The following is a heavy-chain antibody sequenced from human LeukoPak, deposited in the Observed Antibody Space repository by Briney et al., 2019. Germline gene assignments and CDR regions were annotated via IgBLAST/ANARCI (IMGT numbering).Heavy chain of an antibody. Sequence: PGGSLRLSCAASGFTFSSYSMNWVRQAPGKGLEWVSSISSSSSYIYYADSVKGRFTISRDNAKNSLYLQMNSLRAEDTAVYFCARVIPYYYYGMDVWGQGTTVTVSS. CDR3: ARVIPYYYYGMDV. CDR1: GFTFSSYS. CDR2: ISSSSSYI. J-gene: IGHJ6*02. V-gene: IGHV3-21*01.